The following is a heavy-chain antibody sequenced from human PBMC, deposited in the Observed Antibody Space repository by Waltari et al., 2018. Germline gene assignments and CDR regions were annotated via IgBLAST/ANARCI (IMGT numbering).Heavy chain of an antibody. D-gene: IGHD6-13*01. CDR3: ARGRQQLVLGNWFDP. Sequence: QVQLQQWGAGLLKPSETLSLTCAVYGGSFSGYYWSWIRQPPGKGLEWIGEINHSGSTNYNPALKSRVTISVDTSKNQFSRKLSSVTAADTAVYYCARGRQQLVLGNWFDPWGQGTLVTVSS. V-gene: IGHV4-34*01. CDR2: INHSGST. J-gene: IGHJ5*02. CDR1: GGSFSGYY.